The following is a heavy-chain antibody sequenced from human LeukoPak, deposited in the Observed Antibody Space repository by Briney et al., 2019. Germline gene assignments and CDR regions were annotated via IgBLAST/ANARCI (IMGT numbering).Heavy chain of an antibody. CDR2: ISSSGDTR. J-gene: IGHJ4*02. V-gene: IGHV3-11*04. D-gene: IGHD6-19*01. CDR1: GFIFSDYY. Sequence: PGGSLRLSCAASGFIFSDYYMSWIRQAPGKGLEWVSYISSSGDTRHYADSVKGRFTISRDNAKNSLYLQLNSLRAEDTAVYYCARHKSKQWLVRAYFDYWGQGTLVTVSS. CDR3: ARHKSKQWLVRAYFDY.